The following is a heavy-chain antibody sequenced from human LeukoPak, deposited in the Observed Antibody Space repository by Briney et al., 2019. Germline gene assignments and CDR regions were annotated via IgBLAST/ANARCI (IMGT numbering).Heavy chain of an antibody. CDR1: GFTFRSYG. V-gene: IGHV3-23*01. J-gene: IGHJ5*02. Sequence: GGSLRLSCAASGFTFRSYGMHWVRQAPGKWLEWVSSISGSSGSTYYADSVKGRFTISRDNSKNTLYLQMNSLRAEDTAVYHCTKDLFGCGGDCYAPWGQGTLVTVSS. D-gene: IGHD2-21*01. CDR3: TKDLFGCGGDCYAP. CDR2: ISGSSGST.